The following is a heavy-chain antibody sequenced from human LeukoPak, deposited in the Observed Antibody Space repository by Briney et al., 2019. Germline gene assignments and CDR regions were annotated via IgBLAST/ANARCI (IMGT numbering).Heavy chain of an antibody. J-gene: IGHJ4*02. D-gene: IGHD2-2*02. CDR1: GGSISSSNW. CDR2: IYHSGGT. CDR3: ARGYCSSTSCYKLDY. V-gene: IGHV4-4*02. Sequence: SGTLSLTCAVSGGSISSSNWWSWVRQPPGQGLEWIGEIYHSGGTNYNPSLKSRVTISVDKSKNQFSLKLSSVTAADTAVYYCARGYCSSTSCYKLDYWGQGTLVTVSS.